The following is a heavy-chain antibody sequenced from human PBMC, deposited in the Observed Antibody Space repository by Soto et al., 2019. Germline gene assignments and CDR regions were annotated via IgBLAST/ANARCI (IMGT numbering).Heavy chain of an antibody. V-gene: IGHV4-38-2*02. CDR1: GSSISSEYY. CDR2: IYHRGST. CDR3: ARDVVVTSVHQYYFDY. D-gene: IGHD2-21*02. J-gene: IGHJ4*02. Sequence: SSETLSLTCGVSGSSISSEYYWGWIRQPPGKGLEWIGSIYHRGSTYYNPSLKSRVTMSLDTSKNHFSLKLTSATAADTAVYYCARDVVVTSVHQYYFDYWGQGALVTVSS.